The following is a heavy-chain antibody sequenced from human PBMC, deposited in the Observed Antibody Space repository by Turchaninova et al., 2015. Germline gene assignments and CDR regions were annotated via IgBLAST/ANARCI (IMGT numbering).Heavy chain of an antibody. D-gene: IGHD6-13*01. CDR2: IHYTGST. CDR1: GGSILTNPYY. Sequence: QLQLQESGPGLVQPSETLSLPCPVSGGSILTNPYYWGWIRQPPGKGLEWIGSIHYTGSTYYTPSLKSRVTISIDTSKNQFSLKLTSVTAADTAVYYCARVDSWYRSWFDPWGQGTLVTVSS. CDR3: ARVDSWYRSWFDP. V-gene: IGHV4-39*01. J-gene: IGHJ5*02.